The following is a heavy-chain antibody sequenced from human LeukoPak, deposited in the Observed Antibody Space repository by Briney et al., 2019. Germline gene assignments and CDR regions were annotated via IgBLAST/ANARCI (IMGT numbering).Heavy chain of an antibody. J-gene: IGHJ5*02. CDR1: GYTFTSYA. CDR2: INTNTGSP. D-gene: IGHD3-16*02. CDR3: ARDKIMITSGGVIANWFDP. Sequence: ASVKVSCKASGYTFTSYAMNWVRQAPGQGLEWMGWINTNTGSPTYAQGFTGRFVFSLDTSVSTAYLQISSLKAEDTAVYYCARDKIMITSGGVIANWFDPWGQGTLVTVSS. V-gene: IGHV7-4-1*02.